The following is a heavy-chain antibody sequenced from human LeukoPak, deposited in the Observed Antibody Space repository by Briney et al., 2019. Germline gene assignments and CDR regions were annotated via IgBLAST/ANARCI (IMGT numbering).Heavy chain of an antibody. Sequence: PSETLSLTCTVSGGSISSYYWSWIRQPPGKGLEWIGYIYYSGSTNYNPSLKSRVTMSVDTSKNQFSLKLSSVTAADTAVYYCARGMSGTYQPFDYWGQGTLVTVSS. CDR2: IYYSGST. CDR3: ARGMSGTYQPFDY. V-gene: IGHV4-59*01. D-gene: IGHD1-26*01. CDR1: GGSISSYY. J-gene: IGHJ4*02.